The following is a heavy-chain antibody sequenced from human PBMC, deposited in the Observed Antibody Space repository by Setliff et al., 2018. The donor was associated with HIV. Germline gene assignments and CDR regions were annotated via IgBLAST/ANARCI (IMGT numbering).Heavy chain of an antibody. CDR2: IYYSGST. CDR1: GGSISSHY. V-gene: IGHV4-59*11. CDR3: AREGYFDY. Sequence: SETLSLTCTVSGGSISSHYWSWIRQPPGKGLEWIGSIYYSGSTNYNPSLKSRVTISVDTSKNQFFLKLSSVTAADTAVYYCAREGYFDYWGQGMLVTVSS. D-gene: IGHD2-15*01. J-gene: IGHJ4*02.